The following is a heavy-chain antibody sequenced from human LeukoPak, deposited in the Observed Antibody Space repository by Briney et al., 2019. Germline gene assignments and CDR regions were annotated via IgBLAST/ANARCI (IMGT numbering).Heavy chain of an antibody. CDR2: IYHSGST. D-gene: IGHD6-13*01. CDR1: GGSISSSNW. J-gene: IGHJ4*02. Sequence: PSGTLSLTCAVSGGSISSSNWWSWVRQPPGKGLEWIGEIYHSGSTNYNPSLKSRVTISVDTSKNQFSLKLSSVTAADTAVYYCARAQRSRRRYSSSYYFDYWGQGTLVTVSS. CDR3: ARAQRSRRRYSSSYYFDY. V-gene: IGHV4-4*02.